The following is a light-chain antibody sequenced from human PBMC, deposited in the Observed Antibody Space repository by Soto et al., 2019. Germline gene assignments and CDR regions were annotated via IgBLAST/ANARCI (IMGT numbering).Light chain of an antibody. CDR2: DVS. CDR3: CSYAGSYGV. CDR1: SSDVGGYNY. Sequence: QSVLTQPRSVSGSPGQSVTISCTGTSSDVGGYNYVSWYQQHPGKAPKLMIYDVSKRPSGVPDRSSGSKSGNTASLTISGLQAEDEADYYCCSYAGSYGVFGTGTKVTVL. J-gene: IGLJ1*01. V-gene: IGLV2-11*01.